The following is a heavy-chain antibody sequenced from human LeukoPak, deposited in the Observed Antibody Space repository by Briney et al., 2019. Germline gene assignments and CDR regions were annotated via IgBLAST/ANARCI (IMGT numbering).Heavy chain of an antibody. CDR3: ARLPRYYDSSGYYYVEAFDI. CDR1: GYSISSGYY. D-gene: IGHD3-22*01. V-gene: IGHV4-38-2*02. J-gene: IGHJ3*02. CDR2: IYHSGST. Sequence: SETLSLTCTVSGYSISSGYYWGWIRQPPGKGLEWIGSIYHSGSTYYNPSLKSRVTISVDTSKNQFSLKLSSVTAADTAVYYCARLPRYYDSSGYYYVEAFDIWGQGTMVTVSS.